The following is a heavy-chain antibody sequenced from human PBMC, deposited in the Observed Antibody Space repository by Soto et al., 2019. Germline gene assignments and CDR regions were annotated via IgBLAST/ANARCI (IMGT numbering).Heavy chain of an antibody. CDR3: GHGMEPWFDP. J-gene: IGHJ5*02. CDR1: GYSFTRYW. V-gene: IGHV5-10-1*01. Sequence: PGESLKLSCTGSGYSFTRYWISWVRQMPGKGLEWMGRIDPSDSYTNYSPSFQGHVTISLKLSSVTAADTAVYYCAKNNYDFWRGHGMEPWFDPWGQGTLVTVSS. D-gene: IGHD3-3*01. CDR2: IDPSDSYT.